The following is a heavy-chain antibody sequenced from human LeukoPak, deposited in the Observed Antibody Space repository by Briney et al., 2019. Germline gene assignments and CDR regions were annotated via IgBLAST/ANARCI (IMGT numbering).Heavy chain of an antibody. J-gene: IGHJ6*03. D-gene: IGHD6-13*01. CDR2: IYHSGST. CDR1: GGSISSGGYY. V-gene: IGHV4-30-2*01. CDR3: ARVIAAAGTGYYYMDV. Sequence: SETLSLTCTVSGGSISSGGYYWSWIRQPPGKGLEWIGYIYHSGSTYYNPSLKSRVTISVDRSKNQFSLKLSSVTAADTAVYYCARVIAAAGTGYYYMDVWGKGTTVTVSS.